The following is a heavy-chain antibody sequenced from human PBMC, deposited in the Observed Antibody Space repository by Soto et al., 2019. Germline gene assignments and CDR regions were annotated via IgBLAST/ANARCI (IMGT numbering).Heavy chain of an antibody. D-gene: IGHD3-16*01. CDR1: GGSISRGGYY. CDR3: AREQGGWYFDR. Sequence: QVQLQESGPGLVKPSQTLSLTCTVSGGSISRGGYYWSWIRQPPGKDLEWIGYIYKSGSTHYRPSLKSRVSISIDTSKTQFSLKVNSVTAADTAVYYGAREQGGWYFDRWGPGPLVTVSS. V-gene: IGHV4-30-4*01. J-gene: IGHJ2*01. CDR2: IYKSGST.